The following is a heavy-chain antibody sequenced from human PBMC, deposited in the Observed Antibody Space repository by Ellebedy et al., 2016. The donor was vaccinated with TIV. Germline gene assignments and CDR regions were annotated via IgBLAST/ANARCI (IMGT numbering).Heavy chain of an antibody. D-gene: IGHD1-1*01. CDR2: VNPNSGDS. CDR3: AAGTNGTTGWFAP. J-gene: IGHJ5*02. V-gene: IGHV1-2*02. CDR1: GYTFTSYG. Sequence: ASVKVSCXGSGYTFTSYGISWVRQAPGQRPEWMGWVNPNSGDSKFALNFQGRVSMTRDTSITTVYMDLSDLRSDDTAVYYCAAGTNGTTGWFAPWGQGTLVSVSS.